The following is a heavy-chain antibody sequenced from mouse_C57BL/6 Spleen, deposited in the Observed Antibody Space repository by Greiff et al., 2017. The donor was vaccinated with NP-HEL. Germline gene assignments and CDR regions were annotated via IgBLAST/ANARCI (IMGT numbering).Heavy chain of an antibody. J-gene: IGHJ4*01. CDR3: ARTLYYYGSSYWAMDD. CDR2: IWSGGST. CDR1: GFSLPSYG. V-gene: IGHV2-2*01. D-gene: IGHD1-1*01. Sequence: VQLQQSGPGLVQPSQSLSITCTVSGFSLPSYGVHWVRQSPGKGLEWLGVIWSGGSTDYNAAFISRLSISKDNSKSQVFFKMNSLQADDTAIYYCARTLYYYGSSYWAMDDWGQGTSVTVSS.